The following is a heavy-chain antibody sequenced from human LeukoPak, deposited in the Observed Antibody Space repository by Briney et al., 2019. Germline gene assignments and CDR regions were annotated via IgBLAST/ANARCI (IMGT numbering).Heavy chain of an antibody. D-gene: IGHD3-22*01. CDR2: ISSSSSAI. CDR3: ARGYYDFDY. V-gene: IGHV3-48*01. CDR1: GFTFRSYS. Sequence: QAGGSLRLSCAASGFTFRSYSMNWVRQAPGKGLEWVSYISSSSSAIYYADSVKGRFTISRDNAENSLYLQMNSLRAEDTAVYYCARGYYDFDYWGQGTLVTVSS. J-gene: IGHJ4*02.